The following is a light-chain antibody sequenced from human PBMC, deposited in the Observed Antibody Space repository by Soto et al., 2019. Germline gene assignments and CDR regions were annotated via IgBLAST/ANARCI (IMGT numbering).Light chain of an antibody. CDR1: QSVSSY. J-gene: IGKJ4*01. V-gene: IGKV3-11*01. CDR2: DAS. CDR3: QQRSNWPLT. Sequence: EIVLSHSPGTLSLSPGDGATLSCRASQSVSSYLAWYQQKPGQAPRLLIYDASNRATGIPARSSGSGSGTDFTLTISSLEPEDFAVYYCQQRSNWPLTFGGGSKV.